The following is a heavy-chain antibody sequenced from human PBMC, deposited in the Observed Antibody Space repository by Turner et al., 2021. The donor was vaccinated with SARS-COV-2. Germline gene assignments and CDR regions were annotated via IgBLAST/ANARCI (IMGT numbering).Heavy chain of an antibody. CDR1: GGSSSDDS. V-gene: IGHV4-34*01. J-gene: IGHJ4*02. D-gene: IGHD6-19*01. CDR3: ARRGPHTGWSFDY. Sequence: VQLLHWCAGLFQPSETLSLTCAVYGGSSSDDSWTWVRQHPGKGLEWIGEIGTSGRNNYSPSLKSRHTITVDRYNNQLYMQLSYMTAADTAVYYCARRGPHTGWSFDYWGQGTLVTVSS. CDR2: IGTSGRN.